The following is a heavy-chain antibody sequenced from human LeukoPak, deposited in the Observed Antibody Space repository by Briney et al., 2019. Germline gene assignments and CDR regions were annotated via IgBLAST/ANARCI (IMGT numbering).Heavy chain of an antibody. CDR1: GYSISSGYY. Sequence: SETLTLTCAVSGYSISSGYYWGWIRQPPEKGLELSGSIYHSGSTYYNPSLKSRVTISVDTSKNQFSLKLSSVTAADTAVYYCARLTLRRDIVVVWWFDPWGQGTLVTVSS. V-gene: IGHV4-38-2*01. CDR2: IYHSGST. J-gene: IGHJ5*02. D-gene: IGHD2-2*01. CDR3: ARLTLRRDIVVVWWFDP.